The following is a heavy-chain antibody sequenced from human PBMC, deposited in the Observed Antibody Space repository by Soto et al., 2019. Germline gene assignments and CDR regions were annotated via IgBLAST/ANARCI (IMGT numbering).Heavy chain of an antibody. CDR3: ARGDREDIAVVIGVRPGEYGVDV. D-gene: IGHD2-15*01. Sequence: QVQLVESGGGVVQPGRSLRLSCAASGFTFRNYAMHWVRQAPGKGLECVAVISYDGGNKFYRDYVKGRFTISRDNSKNTLDLQKNSLRYEDTAVYYCARGDREDIAVVIGVRPGEYGVDVWGQGTTGTVSS. CDR1: GFTFRNYA. J-gene: IGHJ6*02. CDR2: ISYDGGNK. V-gene: IGHV3-30-3*01.